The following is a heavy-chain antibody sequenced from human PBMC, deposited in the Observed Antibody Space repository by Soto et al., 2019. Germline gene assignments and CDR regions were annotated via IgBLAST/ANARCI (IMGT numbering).Heavy chain of an antibody. CDR3: ARDGRGLGKLSLFEY. J-gene: IGHJ4*02. CDR2: IYNGEST. CDR1: GFNVNTDY. V-gene: IGHV3-53*01. D-gene: IGHD3-16*01. Sequence: VGFLRLSCAASGFNVNTDYMNWVRQTPGKGLEWVSFIYNGESTHYADSVKGRFTISSDKSKNTLYLQMNSLRVEDTAVYYCARDGRGLGKLSLFEYWGQGTLVTVSS.